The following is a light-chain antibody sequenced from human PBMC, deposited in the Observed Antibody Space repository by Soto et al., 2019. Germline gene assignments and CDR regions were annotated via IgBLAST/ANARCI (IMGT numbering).Light chain of an antibody. J-gene: IGKJ2*01. V-gene: IGKV3-20*01. CDR2: GAS. CDR3: QQDGSSPLYT. Sequence: EIVLTQSPGTLSLSPGERATLSCRASQRVSSRYLAWYQQKPGQAPRLLIYGASSRATGIPDRFSGSGSGTDFTLTISRLEPEDFSVYSCQQDGSSPLYTFGQGTKLESK. CDR1: QRVSSRY.